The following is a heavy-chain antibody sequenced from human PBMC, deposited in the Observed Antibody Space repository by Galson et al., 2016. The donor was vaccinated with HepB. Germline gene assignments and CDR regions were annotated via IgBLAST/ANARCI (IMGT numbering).Heavy chain of an antibody. Sequence: SLRLSCAASGFTFSSYGMHWVRQAPGKGLAWVAVIWYDGSNQYYADSVKGRFTISRDNSENTLYLQMNSLRAEDTAVYYCAANTSMVSYGMDVWGQGTTVTVSS. D-gene: IGHD5-18*01. CDR2: IWYDGSNQ. CDR1: GFTFSSYG. J-gene: IGHJ6*02. CDR3: AANTSMVSYGMDV. V-gene: IGHV3-33*01.